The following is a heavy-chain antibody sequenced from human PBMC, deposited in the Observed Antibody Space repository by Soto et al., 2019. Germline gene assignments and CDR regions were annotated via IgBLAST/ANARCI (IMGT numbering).Heavy chain of an antibody. J-gene: IGHJ5*02. V-gene: IGHV4-59*01. Sequence: PSETLSLTCTVSGGSISSYYWSWIRQPPGKGLEWIGYFYYSGSTNYNPSLKSRVTISADTSKNQFSLKLSSVTAADTAVYYCARVYSSSSGDDWFDPWGQGTLVTVSS. D-gene: IGHD6-6*01. CDR2: FYYSGST. CDR3: ARVYSSSSGDDWFDP. CDR1: GGSISSYY.